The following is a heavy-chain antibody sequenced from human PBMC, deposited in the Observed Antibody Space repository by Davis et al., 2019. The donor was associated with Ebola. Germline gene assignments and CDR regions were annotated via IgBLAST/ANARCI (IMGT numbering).Heavy chain of an antibody. D-gene: IGHD6-6*01. J-gene: IGHJ4*02. CDR3: ARTVGTKSSGPRYFDY. CDR1: GYLFSNNYY. Sequence: GESLKISCQTSGYLFSNNYYIAWVRQMPGKGLECMGIIYPADSETTYSPSFQGQVTISTDKSISTAYLQWSSLKTSDTAINYCARTVGTKSSGPRYFDYWGQGTLVAVSS. CDR2: IYPADSET. V-gene: IGHV5-51*01.